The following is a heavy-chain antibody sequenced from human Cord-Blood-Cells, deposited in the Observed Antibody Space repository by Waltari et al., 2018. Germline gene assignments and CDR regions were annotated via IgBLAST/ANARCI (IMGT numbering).Heavy chain of an antibody. Sequence: ASVKGRFTISRDDSKNTAYLQINSLKTEDTAVYYCTSNYWGQGTLVTVSS. V-gene: IGHV3-73*01. CDR3: TSNY. J-gene: IGHJ4*02.